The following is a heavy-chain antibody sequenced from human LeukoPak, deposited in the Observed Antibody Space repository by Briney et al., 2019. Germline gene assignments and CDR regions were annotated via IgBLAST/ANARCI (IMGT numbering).Heavy chain of an antibody. CDR2: IYYSGST. CDR3: ARGSMVRGVIISLRGCWFDP. J-gene: IGHJ5*02. V-gene: IGHV4-30-4*08. CDR1: GGSISSGDYY. Sequence: SETLSLTCTVSGGSISSGDYYWSWIRQPPGKGLEWIGYIYYSGSTYYNPSLKSRVTISVDASKNQFSLKLSSVTAADTAVYYCARGSMVRGVIISLRGCWFDPWGQGTLVTVSS. D-gene: IGHD3-10*01.